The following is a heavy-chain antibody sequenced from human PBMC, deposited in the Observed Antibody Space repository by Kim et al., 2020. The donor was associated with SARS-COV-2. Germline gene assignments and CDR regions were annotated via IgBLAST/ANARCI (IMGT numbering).Heavy chain of an antibody. CDR2: LGSDRGTL. J-gene: IGHJ5*02. D-gene: IGHD3-16*02. V-gene: IGHV3-9*01. CDR3: TQGNRHAVDR. CDR1: DFMFSDSA. Sequence: GGSLRLSCAASDFMFSDSALHWVRQAPGQGLVWVSRLGSDRGTLGYADSVKGRFTISRDSAKNTLYLQMNSLRAEDTAVYYCTQGNRHAVDRWCHRALVT.